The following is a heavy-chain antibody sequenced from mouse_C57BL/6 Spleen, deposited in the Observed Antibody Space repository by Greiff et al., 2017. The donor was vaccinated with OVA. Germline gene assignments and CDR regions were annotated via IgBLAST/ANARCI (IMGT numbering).Heavy chain of an antibody. D-gene: IGHD2-4*01. V-gene: IGHV1-55*01. CDR1: GYTFTSYW. CDR2: IYPGCGST. CDR3: ATADYDGFYYFDY. J-gene: IGHJ2*01. Sequence: VQLQQPGAELVKPGASVKMSCKASGYTFTSYWITWVKQRPGQGLEWLGDIYPGCGSTNYNEKFKSKATLTVDTSSSTAYMQLSSLTSEDSAVYYCATADYDGFYYFDYWGQGTTLTVSS.